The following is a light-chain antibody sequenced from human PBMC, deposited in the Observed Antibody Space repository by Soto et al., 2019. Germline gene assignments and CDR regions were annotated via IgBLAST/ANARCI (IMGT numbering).Light chain of an antibody. V-gene: IGLV2-8*01. J-gene: IGLJ1*01. CDR3: NSYAGSNVYV. Sequence: QSVLTQPPSASGSPGQSVTISCTGTSSDVGGYNYVSWYQQHPGKAPKVMIYEVSKRPSGVPDRFSGSKSGNTASLTVSGLQAEDEADYYCNSYAGSNVYVFGTGTKLTVL. CDR1: SSDVGGYNY. CDR2: EVS.